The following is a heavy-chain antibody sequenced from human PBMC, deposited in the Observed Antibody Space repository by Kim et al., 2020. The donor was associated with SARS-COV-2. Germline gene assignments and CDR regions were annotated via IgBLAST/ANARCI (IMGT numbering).Heavy chain of an antibody. CDR2: IYYSGST. J-gene: IGHJ4*01. D-gene: IGHD3-22*01. CDR1: GGSISSYY. V-gene: IGHV4-59*13. CDR3: SRSDYYDSSGYPDY. Sequence: SETLSLTCTVSGGSISSYYCSWIRQPPGKGLEWIGNIYYSGSTNYNPSLKFRVTISVDTYKNQFSLKLSSVTAADTAVYYCSRSDYYDSSGYPDYWGHGT.